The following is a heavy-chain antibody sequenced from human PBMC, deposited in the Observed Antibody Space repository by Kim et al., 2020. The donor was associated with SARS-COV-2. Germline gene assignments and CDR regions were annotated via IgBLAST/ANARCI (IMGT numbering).Heavy chain of an antibody. Sequence: GGSLRLSCAASGFTVSSNYMSWVRQAPGKGLEWVSVIYSGGSTYYADSVKGRFTISRDNSKNTLYLKMNSLRAEDTAVYYCARALGYCTGGVCPPWYYYGMDVWGQGTTVTVSS. CDR3: ARALGYCTGGVCPPWYYYGMDV. CDR1: GFTVSSNY. CDR2: IYSGGST. D-gene: IGHD2-8*02. V-gene: IGHV3-53*01. J-gene: IGHJ6*02.